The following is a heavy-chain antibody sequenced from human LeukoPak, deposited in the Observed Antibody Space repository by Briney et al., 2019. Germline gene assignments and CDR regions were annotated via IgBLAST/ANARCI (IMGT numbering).Heavy chain of an antibody. J-gene: IGHJ4*02. CDR2: ITAYNGNT. CDR1: GYSFTTYG. CDR3: ARSGANYWCDY. D-gene: IGHD4/OR15-4a*01. Sequence: ASVKVSCKTSGYSFTTYGISWVRQAPGQGLEWLGWITAYNGNTKYAPKVQGRVTMTTDKSTGTAYMELRSLRSDDTAVYYCARSGANYWCDYWGQGTLVTVSS. V-gene: IGHV1-18*01.